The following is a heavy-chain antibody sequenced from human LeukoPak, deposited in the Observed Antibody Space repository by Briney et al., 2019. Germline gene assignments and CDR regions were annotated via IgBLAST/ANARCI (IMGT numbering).Heavy chain of an antibody. CDR3: AKEINDYGDYGKT. CDR2: ISYDGSNK. Sequence: GGSLRLSCAASGFTFSSYGMHWVRQAPGKGLEWVAVISYDGSNKYYADSVKGRFTISRDNSKNTLYLQMSSLRAEDTAVYYCAKEINDYGDYGKTWGQGTLVTVSS. V-gene: IGHV3-30*18. CDR1: GFTFSSYG. J-gene: IGHJ5*02. D-gene: IGHD4-17*01.